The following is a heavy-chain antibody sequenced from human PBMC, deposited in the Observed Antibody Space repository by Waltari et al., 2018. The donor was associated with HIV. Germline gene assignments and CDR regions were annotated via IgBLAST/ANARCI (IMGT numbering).Heavy chain of an antibody. Sequence: QVQLQESGQGVVKPSEPLSLTCSVSASYIPTDNYWGWIRRPPGKGLEWLGSASPRGGTFHNASLQSRVTISIDRSKNQFSLKMNSVSAADTAVYYCARAGVVPALFDLWGRGTLLTVSS. CDR1: ASYIPTDNY. CDR2: ASPRGGT. J-gene: IGHJ2*01. D-gene: IGHD3-3*01. CDR3: ARAGVVPALFDL. V-gene: IGHV4-38-2*02.